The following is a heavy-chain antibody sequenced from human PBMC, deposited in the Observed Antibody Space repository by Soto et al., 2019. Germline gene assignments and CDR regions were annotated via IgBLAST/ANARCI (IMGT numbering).Heavy chain of an antibody. J-gene: IGHJ5*02. D-gene: IGHD6-13*01. CDR2: IYYSGTT. CDR1: GGSISCYY. Sequence: QVQLQESGPGLVKPSETLSLTCTVSGGSISCYYWNWIRQPPGKGLEWIGSIYYSGTTYYNPSLKSRVAISVDTSKNQFSLKMNSVTAADTAVYYCASNTRAAGHNWFDPWGQGTLVTVSS. CDR3: ASNTRAAGHNWFDP. V-gene: IGHV4-59*08.